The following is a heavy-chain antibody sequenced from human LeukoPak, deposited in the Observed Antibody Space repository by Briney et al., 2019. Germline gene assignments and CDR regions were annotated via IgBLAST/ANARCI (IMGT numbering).Heavy chain of an antibody. CDR1: GYSFASYW. CDR2: IFPGNSDT. J-gene: IGHJ4*02. Sequence: GESLKISCEGSGYSFASYWIGWARQMPGEGLEWIAIIFPGNSDTIYSPSFQGQVTISADKSISTAYLQWRGLKASDTAIYYCVRHNNYALDYWGQGTLVTVSS. CDR3: VRHNNYALDY. D-gene: IGHD5-18*01. V-gene: IGHV5-51*01.